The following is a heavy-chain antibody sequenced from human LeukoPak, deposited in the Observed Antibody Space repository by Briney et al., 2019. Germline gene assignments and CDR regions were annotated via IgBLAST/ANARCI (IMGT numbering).Heavy chain of an antibody. CDR3: ARPGSSGWYTGNWFDP. CDR1: GGSIRSSYYY. Sequence: SETLSLTCTVSGGSIRSSYYYWGWIRQPPGKGLEWIGSIYDSGITYYNPSLKSRVIISVDTSKNQFSLKLSSVTAADTAVYYCARPGSSGWYTGNWFDPWGQGTLVTVSS. J-gene: IGHJ5*02. D-gene: IGHD6-19*01. V-gene: IGHV4-39*01. CDR2: IYDSGIT.